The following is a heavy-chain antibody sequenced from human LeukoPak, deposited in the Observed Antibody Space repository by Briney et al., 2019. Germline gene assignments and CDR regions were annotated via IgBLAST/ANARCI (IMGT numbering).Heavy chain of an antibody. CDR2: INHSGST. CDR1: GGSFSGHY. V-gene: IGHV4-34*01. J-gene: IGHJ5*02. Sequence: SETLSLTCAVYGGSFSGHYWSWIRQPPGKGLEWIGEINHSGSTNYNPSLKSRVTISVDTSKNQFSLKLSSVTAADTAVYYCARLTGVYSISSWGQGTLVTVSS. CDR3: ARLTGVYSISS. D-gene: IGHD6-6*01.